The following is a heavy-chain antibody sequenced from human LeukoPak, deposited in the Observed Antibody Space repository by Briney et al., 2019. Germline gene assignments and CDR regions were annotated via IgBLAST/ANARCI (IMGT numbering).Heavy chain of an antibody. J-gene: IGHJ6*03. V-gene: IGHV3-53*05. CDR2: IYSGGST. CDR3: AAGDNYYYYYMDV. Sequence: GGSLRLSCAASGFTVSSSYMSWVRQAPGKGLEWDSVIYSGGSTYYADSVKGRFTISRDNSKNTLYLQMNSLRAEDTAVYYCAAGDNYYYYYMDVWGKGTTVTVSS. CDR1: GFTVSSSY. D-gene: IGHD3-16*01.